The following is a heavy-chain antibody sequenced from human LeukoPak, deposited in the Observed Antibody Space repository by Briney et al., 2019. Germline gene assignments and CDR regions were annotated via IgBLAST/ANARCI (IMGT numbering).Heavy chain of an antibody. J-gene: IGHJ4*02. Sequence: GGSLRLSCAASGFTFNTYSMSWVRQAPGKGLEWVSAISGSGGSTYYADSVKGRFTISRDNFKNTLCLQLNSLRAEDTAVYYCAKDRRPKRGYCSGGSCYVPDYFDYWGQGTLVTFSS. CDR1: GFTFNTYS. CDR3: AKDRRPKRGYCSGGSCYVPDYFDY. D-gene: IGHD2-15*01. CDR2: ISGSGGST. V-gene: IGHV3-23*01.